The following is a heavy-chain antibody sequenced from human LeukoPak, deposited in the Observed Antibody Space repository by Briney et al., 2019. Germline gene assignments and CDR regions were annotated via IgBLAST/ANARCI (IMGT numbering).Heavy chain of an antibody. Sequence: PSETLSLTCAVYGGSFSGYYWSWIRQPPGKGLEWIGEINHSRSTNYNPSLKSRVTISVDTSKNQFSLKLSSVTAADTAVYYCARGSNYPHNWGQGTLVTVSS. D-gene: IGHD4/OR15-4a*01. V-gene: IGHV4-34*01. CDR1: GGSFSGYY. CDR2: INHSRST. J-gene: IGHJ4*02. CDR3: ARGSNYPHN.